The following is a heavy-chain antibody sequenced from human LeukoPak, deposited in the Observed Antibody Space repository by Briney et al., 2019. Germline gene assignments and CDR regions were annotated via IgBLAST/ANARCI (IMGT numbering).Heavy chain of an antibody. CDR2: IYTSGST. J-gene: IGHJ1*01. D-gene: IGHD6-19*01. CDR1: GGSISSYY. Sequence: PSETLSLTCTVSGGSISSYYWSWIRQPPGKGLEWIWYIYTSGSTNYNPSLKSRVTISVDTTKNQFCLKLSSVTAADTAVYYCASGSSGYFQHWGQGTLVTVSS. V-gene: IGHV4-4*09. CDR3: ASGSSGYFQH.